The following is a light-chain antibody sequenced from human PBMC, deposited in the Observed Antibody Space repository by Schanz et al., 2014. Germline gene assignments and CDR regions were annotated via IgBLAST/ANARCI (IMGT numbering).Light chain of an antibody. CDR3: CSYAGSNNLV. J-gene: IGLJ3*02. Sequence: QSALTQPPSASGSPGQSVTISCTGTSSDVGGYNYVSWYQQHPGKAPKLMIYEVTKRPSGVPVRFSGSKSGNTASLTVSGLQAEDEADYYCCSYAGSNNLVFGGGTKLTVL. V-gene: IGLV2-8*01. CDR1: SSDVGGYNY. CDR2: EVT.